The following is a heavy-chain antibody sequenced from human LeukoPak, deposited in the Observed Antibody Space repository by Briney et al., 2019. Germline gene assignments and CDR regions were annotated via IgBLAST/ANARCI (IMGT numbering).Heavy chain of an antibody. D-gene: IGHD3-16*02. Sequence: SETLSLTCTVSGGSISSSSYYWGWIRQPPGKGLEWIVSIYYSGSTYYNPSLKSRVTISVDTSKNQFSLKLSSVTAADTAVYYCAILVDYDYVWGSYRATFDYWGQGTLVTVSS. J-gene: IGHJ4*02. CDR1: GGSISSSSYY. V-gene: IGHV4-39*01. CDR3: AILVDYDYVWGSYRATFDY. CDR2: IYYSGST.